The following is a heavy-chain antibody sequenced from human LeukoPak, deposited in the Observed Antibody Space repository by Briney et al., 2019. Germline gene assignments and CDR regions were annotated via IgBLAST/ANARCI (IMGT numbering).Heavy chain of an antibody. CDR3: AGWSQGFDP. J-gene: IGHJ5*02. CDR1: GGSISSYY. CDR2: IYYSGST. V-gene: IGHV4-59*01. Sequence: SETLSLTCTVSGGSISSYYWSWIRQPPGKGLEWIGYIYYSGSTNYNPSLKSRVTISVDTSKNQFSLKLSSVTAADTAVYYCAGWSQGFDPWGQGTLVTVSS.